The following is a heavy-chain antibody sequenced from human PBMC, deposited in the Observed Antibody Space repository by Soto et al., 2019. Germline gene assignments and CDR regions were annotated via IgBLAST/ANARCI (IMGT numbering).Heavy chain of an antibody. CDR1: GFTFSSFW. D-gene: IGHD3-16*02. CDR3: ARRPDDYVWGSYRYGFDY. CDR2: LNTDGSST. V-gene: IGHV3-74*01. Sequence: EVHLVESGGGLVQPGGSLRLSCAASGFTFSSFWMHWVRQAPGKGLEWISRLNTDGSSTYYAGSVKGRFTISRDNAKNSLYLQMNSLRAEDTAVYYCARRPDDYVWGSYRYGFDYWGQGTLVTVSS. J-gene: IGHJ4*02.